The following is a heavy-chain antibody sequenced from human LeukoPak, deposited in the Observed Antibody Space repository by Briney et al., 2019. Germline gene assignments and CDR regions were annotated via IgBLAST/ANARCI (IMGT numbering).Heavy chain of an antibody. D-gene: IGHD3-3*01. CDR3: ARIGYYDFWSGYPDYYDMDV. Sequence: SETLSLTCTVSGGSISSYYWSWIRQPAGKGLEWIGRIYTSGSTNYNPSLKGRVTMSVDTSKNQFSLKLSSVTAADTAVYYCARIGYYDFWSGYPDYYDMDVWGKGTTVTVSS. CDR2: IYTSGST. J-gene: IGHJ6*03. V-gene: IGHV4-4*07. CDR1: GGSISSYY.